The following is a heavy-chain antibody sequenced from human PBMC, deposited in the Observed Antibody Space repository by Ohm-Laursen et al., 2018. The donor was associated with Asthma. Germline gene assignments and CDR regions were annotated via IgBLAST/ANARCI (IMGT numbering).Heavy chain of an antibody. Sequence: SLRLSCAASGFTFSSYAMSWVRQAPGKGLEWVSGINSSGGSTYYADNVKGRFTISRDNSKNTLYLQMNSLRAEDTAVYYCAKVVLMDVWGQGTTVTVSS. V-gene: IGHV3-23*01. CDR2: INSSGGST. J-gene: IGHJ6*02. CDR3: AKVVLMDV. CDR1: GFTFSSYA. D-gene: IGHD3-16*02.